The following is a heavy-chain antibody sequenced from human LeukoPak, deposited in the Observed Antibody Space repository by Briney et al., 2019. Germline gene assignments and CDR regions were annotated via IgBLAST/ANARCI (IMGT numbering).Heavy chain of an antibody. J-gene: IGHJ5*02. D-gene: IGHD6-13*01. CDR3: ARAQGIAAAVKWFDP. Sequence: GASVKVSCKVSGYTLTELSMHWVRQAPGKGLEWMGGFDPEDGETIYAQKLQGRVTMTTDTSTSTAYMELRSLRSDDTAVYYCARAQGIAAAVKWFDPWGQGTLVTVSS. CDR2: FDPEDGET. CDR1: GYTLTELS. V-gene: IGHV1-24*01.